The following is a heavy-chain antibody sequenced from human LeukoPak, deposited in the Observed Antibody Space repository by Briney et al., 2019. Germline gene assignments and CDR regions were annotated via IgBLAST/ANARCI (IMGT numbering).Heavy chain of an antibody. J-gene: IGHJ4*02. V-gene: IGHV3-64D*09. Sequence: GGSLRLSCSASGFTFSSYAMHWVRQAPGKGLEYVSAISSNGGSTYYADSVKGRFTISRDNSKNTLHLQMSSLRAEDTAVYYCVKEGVVVAATLAFDYWGQGTLVTVSS. CDR3: VKEGVVVAATLAFDY. D-gene: IGHD2-15*01. CDR1: GFTFSSYA. CDR2: ISSNGGST.